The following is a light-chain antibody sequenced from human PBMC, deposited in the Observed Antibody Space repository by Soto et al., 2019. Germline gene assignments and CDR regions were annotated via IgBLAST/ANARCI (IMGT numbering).Light chain of an antibody. J-gene: IGKJ5*01. CDR2: DAS. CDR1: QAISNY. CDR3: QQFDNLPIT. Sequence: DIQMTQSPSSLSASVGDRVTITCQASQAISNYLNWYQQKPGKVPKLLIYDASNLETGVPSRFSGSGSGTDFTFSISSLQPEDIATYYCQQFDNLPITFGQGTRLQIK. V-gene: IGKV1-33*01.